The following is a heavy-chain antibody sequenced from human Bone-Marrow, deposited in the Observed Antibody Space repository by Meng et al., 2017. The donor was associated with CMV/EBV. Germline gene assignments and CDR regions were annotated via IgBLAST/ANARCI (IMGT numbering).Heavy chain of an antibody. Sequence: GESLKISCTASGFTFSSYAMRWVRQAPGKGLEWVSVISGDGGATDYADSVKGRFTVSRDNSKNTPYLQMNSLRAGDTALYYCAKDLRWLQSFYFDHWGQGTLVTVSS. J-gene: IGHJ4*02. CDR3: AKDLRWLQSFYFDH. D-gene: IGHD5-24*01. V-gene: IGHV3-23*01. CDR1: GFTFSSYA. CDR2: ISGDGGAT.